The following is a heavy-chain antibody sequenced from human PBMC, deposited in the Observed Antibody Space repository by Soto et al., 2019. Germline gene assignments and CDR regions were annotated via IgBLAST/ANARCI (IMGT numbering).Heavy chain of an antibody. J-gene: IGHJ6*02. CDR1: GFTFSDHY. Sequence: GGSLRLSCAASGFTFSDHYMDWVRQAPGKGLEWVGRTRNKANSYTTEYAASVKGRFTISRDDSKNSLYLQMNSLKTEDTAVYYCALLRSWNAERKQYYYYGMDVWGQGTTVTVSS. CDR3: ALLRSWNAERKQYYYYGMDV. V-gene: IGHV3-72*01. D-gene: IGHD1-1*01. CDR2: TRNKANSYTT.